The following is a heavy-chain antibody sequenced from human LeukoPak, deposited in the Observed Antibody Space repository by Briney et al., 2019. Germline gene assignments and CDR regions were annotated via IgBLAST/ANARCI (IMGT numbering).Heavy chain of an antibody. CDR2: IRYDGSNR. J-gene: IGHJ4*02. D-gene: IGHD6-19*01. CDR1: GFTFSNYA. V-gene: IGHV3-30*02. CDR3: AKEPRIAVAGTNLFDY. Sequence: GGSLRLSCAASGFTFSNYAMHWVRQAPGKGLEWVAFIRYDGSNRYYADSVKGRFTISRDNSKNTLYLQMNSLRAEDTAVYYCAKEPRIAVAGTNLFDYWGQGTLVTVSS.